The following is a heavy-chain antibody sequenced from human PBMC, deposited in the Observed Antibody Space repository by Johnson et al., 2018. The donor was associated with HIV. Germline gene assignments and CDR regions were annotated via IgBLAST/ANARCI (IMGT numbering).Heavy chain of an antibody. Sequence: QVQLVESGGGVVQPGRSLRLSCAASGFTFSSYGMHWVRQAPGKGLEWVAVIWYDGSNKYYAESVKGRFTISRDNSKNTLYLQMNSLRAEDTAVYYCAKGGSLTQDAPFDIWGQGTMVTVSS. D-gene: IGHD1-14*01. J-gene: IGHJ3*02. CDR2: IWYDGSNK. CDR1: GFTFSSYG. V-gene: IGHV3-33*06. CDR3: AKGGSLTQDAPFDI.